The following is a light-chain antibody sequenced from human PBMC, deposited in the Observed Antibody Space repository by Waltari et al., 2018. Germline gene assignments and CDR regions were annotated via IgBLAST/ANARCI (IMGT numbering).Light chain of an antibody. V-gene: IGKV1-27*01. CDR1: QDISNF. CDR2: GAS. Sequence: DMQMTQSPSSLSVSVGDRVTITCRASQDISNFLAWYQQKPGKVPKFLIYGASSLQSGVPSRFSGSGSGTDFTLTINSLHPEDVGVYYCQKYDSAPLTFGGGTKVEIK. CDR3: QKYDSAPLT. J-gene: IGKJ4*01.